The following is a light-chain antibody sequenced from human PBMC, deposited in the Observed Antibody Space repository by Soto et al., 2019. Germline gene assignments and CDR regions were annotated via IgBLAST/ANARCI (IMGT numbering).Light chain of an antibody. CDR1: QSVSSS. J-gene: IGKJ1*01. Sequence: ETVMTQSLDTLSVSPGERATLSCRASQSVSSSLAWYQQKPGQAPRLLIYAASHRATGIPTRFSGSGSGTEFTLTISSLQSEDFAVYYCQRYNNWPPWTFGQGTKVDIK. CDR3: QRYNNWPPWT. CDR2: AAS. V-gene: IGKV3D-15*01.